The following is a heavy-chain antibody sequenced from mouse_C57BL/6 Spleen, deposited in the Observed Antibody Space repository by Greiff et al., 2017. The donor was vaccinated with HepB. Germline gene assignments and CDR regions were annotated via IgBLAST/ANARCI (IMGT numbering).Heavy chain of an antibody. CDR3: ARCGTTVVDWYFDV. J-gene: IGHJ1*03. Sequence: VQLQQSGAELVKPGASVKISCKASGYAFSSYWMNWVKQRPGKGLEWIGQIYPGDGDTNYNGKFKGKATLTADKSSSTASMQLSSLTSEDSAVYFCARCGTTVVDWYFDVWGTGTTVTVSS. CDR2: IYPGDGDT. D-gene: IGHD1-1*01. CDR1: GYAFSSYW. V-gene: IGHV1-80*01.